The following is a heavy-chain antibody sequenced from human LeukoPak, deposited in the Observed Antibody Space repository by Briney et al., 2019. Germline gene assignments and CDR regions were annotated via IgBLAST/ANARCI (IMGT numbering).Heavy chain of an antibody. CDR3: AREGGIAARPFDY. V-gene: IGHV4-59*01. Sequence: SETLSLTCTVSGGSISSYYWSWIRQPPGKGLEWIGYIYYSGSTNYNPSLKSRVTISVDTSKNQFSLKLCSVTAADTAVYYCAREGGIAARPFDYWGQGTLVTVSS. J-gene: IGHJ4*02. D-gene: IGHD6-6*01. CDR2: IYYSGST. CDR1: GGSISSYY.